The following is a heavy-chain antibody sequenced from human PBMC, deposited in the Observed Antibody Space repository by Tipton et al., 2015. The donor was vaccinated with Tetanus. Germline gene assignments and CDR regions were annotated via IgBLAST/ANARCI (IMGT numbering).Heavy chain of an antibody. CDR3: ARVRRGATTDLDY. D-gene: IGHD5-12*01. CDR1: GYTFTDFW. V-gene: IGHV1-2*02. CDR2: INIRRGVT. Sequence: QLVQSGAEVKKPGASVTVSCEASGYTFTDFWIQWVRQAPGQGLEWMGWINIRRGVTQYAQKFQGRVTLSRDTSLSTAYMELSGLRSDDTAVYYCARVRRGATTDLDYWGQGTLVTVSS. J-gene: IGHJ4*02.